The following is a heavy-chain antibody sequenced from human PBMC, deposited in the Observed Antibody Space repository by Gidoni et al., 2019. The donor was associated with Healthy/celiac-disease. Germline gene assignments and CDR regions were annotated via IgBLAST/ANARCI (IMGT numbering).Heavy chain of an antibody. J-gene: IGHJ4*02. Sequence: QVQLVQSGAEVTKPGASVKISCKASGYTFTSYGISWVRQAPGQGLEWMGWISAYNGNTNYAQKLQGRVSMTTYTSTSTAYMELRSLRSDGTAVYYFAGSYCGGDCYGYFDYWGQGTLVTVSS. CDR1: GYTFTSYG. CDR2: ISAYNGNT. D-gene: IGHD2-21*02. V-gene: IGHV1-18*01. CDR3: AGSYCGGDCYGYFDY.